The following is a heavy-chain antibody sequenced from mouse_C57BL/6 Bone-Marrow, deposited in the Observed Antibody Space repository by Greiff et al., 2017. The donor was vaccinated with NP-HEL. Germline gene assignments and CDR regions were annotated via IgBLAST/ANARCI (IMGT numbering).Heavy chain of an antibody. V-gene: IGHV5-6*01. J-gene: IGHJ4*01. CDR2: ISSGGSYT. D-gene: IGHD1-1*01. Sequence: EVKLVESGGDLVKPGGSLKLSCAASGFTFSSYGMSWVRQTPDKRLEWVATISSGGSYTYYLDSVKGRFTISRDNAKNTLYLQMSSLKSEDTAMYYCARPPYYYGSGYAMDYWGQGTSVTVSS. CDR3: ARPPYYYGSGYAMDY. CDR1: GFTFSSYG.